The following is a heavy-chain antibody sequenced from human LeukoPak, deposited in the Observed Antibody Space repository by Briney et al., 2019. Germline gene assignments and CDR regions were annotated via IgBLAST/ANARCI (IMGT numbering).Heavy chain of an antibody. CDR3: ARVGPTALVPYYFDY. CDR1: GFTFSSYS. V-gene: IGHV3-21*01. J-gene: IGHJ4*02. D-gene: IGHD5-18*01. CDR2: ISSSGSYI. Sequence: KSGGSLRLSCAASGFTFSSYSMNWVRQAPGKGLEWVSCISSSGSYIYYADSVKGRFTISRDSAKNSLYLQVNSLRAEDTAVYFCARVGPTALVPYYFDYWGQGTLVSVSS.